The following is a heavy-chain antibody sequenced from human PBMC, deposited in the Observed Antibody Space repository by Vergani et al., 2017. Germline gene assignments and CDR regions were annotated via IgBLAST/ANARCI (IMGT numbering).Heavy chain of an antibody. CDR3: ARLYGRDSSGSKYFDY. J-gene: IGHJ4*02. CDR2: IYPADSDT. V-gene: IGHV5-51*01. Sequence: EVQLVQSGAEVKKPGESLKISCQISGYSFTNYWIGWVRQMPGKGLEWMGIIYPADSDTRYSPSFQGQVTISVDKSISTAYLQRSSLRASDSAMYYFARLYGRDSSGSKYFDYWGQGTLVPVSS. CDR1: GYSFTNYW. D-gene: IGHD3-22*01.